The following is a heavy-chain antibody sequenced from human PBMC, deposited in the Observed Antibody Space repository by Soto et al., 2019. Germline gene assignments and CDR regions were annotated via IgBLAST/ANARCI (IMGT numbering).Heavy chain of an antibody. CDR1: GFTFSSYA. CDR3: ASRSSGWYFDY. CDR2: ISGSGDST. D-gene: IGHD6-19*01. J-gene: IGHJ4*02. Sequence: EVQLLESGGGLVQPGGSLRLSCAASGFTFSSYAMNWVRQAPGKGLEWVSVISGSGDSTYYADSVKGRFTISRDNSKNTLYLQMISLRAEDPAVYYCASRSSGWYFDYWGQGTLITVSS. V-gene: IGHV3-23*01.